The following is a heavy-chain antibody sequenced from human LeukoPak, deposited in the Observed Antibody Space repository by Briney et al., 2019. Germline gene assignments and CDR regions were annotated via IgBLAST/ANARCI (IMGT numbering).Heavy chain of an antibody. V-gene: IGHV3-23*01. CDR3: AREGFTMMVVSKAYYFDC. D-gene: IGHD3-22*01. CDR1: GFTFSTYA. J-gene: IGHJ4*02. CDR2: ISGNGGTT. Sequence: GGSLRLSCAASGFTFSTYAMIWVRQAPGKGLEWVSAISGNGGTTYYADSVKGRFTISRDNSKNTLCLQMNSLRAEDTAVYYCAREGFTMMVVSKAYYFDCWGQGTLVTVSS.